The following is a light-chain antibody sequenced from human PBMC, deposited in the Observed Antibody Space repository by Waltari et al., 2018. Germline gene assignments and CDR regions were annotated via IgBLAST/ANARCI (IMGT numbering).Light chain of an antibody. CDR3: QQHVSLPAT. CDR2: GAS. J-gene: IGKJ1*01. CDR1: QSVSRY. V-gene: IGKV3-20*01. Sequence: EIVLTQSPGTLSLSPGERATLSCRASQSVSRYLPWYQQKPGQAPRLLIYGASTRATGIPDRFSGSGSGTDFSLTISRLDPEDFAVYFCQQHVSLPATFGQETKVEIK.